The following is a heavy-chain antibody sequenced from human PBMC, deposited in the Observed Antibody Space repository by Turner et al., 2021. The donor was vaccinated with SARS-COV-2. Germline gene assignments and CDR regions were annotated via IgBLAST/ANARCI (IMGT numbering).Heavy chain of an antibody. D-gene: IGHD2-2*02. CDR1: GYTLTEFS. CDR2: FDPEDGET. J-gene: IGHJ6*02. Sequence: QVQLVQSGAEVKKPGASVNVSCKVSGYTLTEFSMHWVRQAPGKGLEWMGAFDPEDGETIYAQKFQGRVSMTEDTSTDTAYMELSSLRSEDTAVYYCATVPVVPAAIGYYYYYGMDVWGQGTTVTVSS. CDR3: ATVPVVPAAIGYYYYYGMDV. V-gene: IGHV1-24*01.